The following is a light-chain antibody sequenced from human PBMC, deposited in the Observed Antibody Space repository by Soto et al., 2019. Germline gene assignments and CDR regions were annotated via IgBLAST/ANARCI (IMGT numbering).Light chain of an antibody. CDR2: EGS. J-gene: IGLJ1*01. V-gene: IGLV2-23*01. Sequence: HSVLTQPASVSESPGHSITISCTGTSSDVGSYNLVSWYQQHPGKAPKLMIYEGSKRPSGVSNRFSGSKSGNTASLTISGLQAEDEADYYCCSYAGSSTFVFGTGTKVTVL. CDR1: SSDVGSYNL. CDR3: CSYAGSSTFV.